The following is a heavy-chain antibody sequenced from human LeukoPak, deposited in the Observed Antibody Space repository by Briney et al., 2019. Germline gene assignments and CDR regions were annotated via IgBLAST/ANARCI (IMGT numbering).Heavy chain of an antibody. CDR2: IVVTFGIA. CDR3: ARSSCSGASCYSRDDWYLDL. Sequence: SVKVSCKASGGTFSGYAINWVRQAPGQGLEWMGRIVVTFGIANYAQGFQGRVTITADKSTGTTYMQLSSLRSEDTALYYCARSSCSGASCYSRDDWYLDLWGRGTLVTVSS. J-gene: IGHJ2*01. CDR1: GGTFSGYA. V-gene: IGHV1-69*04. D-gene: IGHD2-15*01.